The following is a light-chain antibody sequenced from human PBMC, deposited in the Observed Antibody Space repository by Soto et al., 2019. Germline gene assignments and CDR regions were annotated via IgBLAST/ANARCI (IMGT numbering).Light chain of an antibody. Sequence: QSVLTQPPSVSGPPGQGGTISGPGASSNMGAGYVVHWYQHLPGTAPKLLIYGNSNRPSGVPDRFSGSKSGTSASLAITGLQAEDEADYYCQSYDSSLSGWVFGGGTKLTVL. CDR1: SSNMGAGYV. V-gene: IGLV1-40*01. CDR3: QSYDSSLSGWV. J-gene: IGLJ3*02. CDR2: GNS.